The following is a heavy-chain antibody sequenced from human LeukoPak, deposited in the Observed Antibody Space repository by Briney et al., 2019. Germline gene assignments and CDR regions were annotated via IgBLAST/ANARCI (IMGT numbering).Heavy chain of an antibody. J-gene: IGHJ4*02. CDR2: ISISSTTI. CDR3: ARDTHYPFDY. CDR1: GFIFSSYS. V-gene: IGHV3-48*01. D-gene: IGHD3-10*01. Sequence: PGGSLRLSCAASGFIFSSYSMNWVRQAPGKGLEWVSYISISSTTISYADSVRGRFTISSDNAKNSLYLQMNSLRAEDTAVYYRARDTHYPFDYWGQGTLVIVSS.